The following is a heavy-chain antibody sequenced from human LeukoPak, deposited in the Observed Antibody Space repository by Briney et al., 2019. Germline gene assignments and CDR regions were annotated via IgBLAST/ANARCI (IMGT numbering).Heavy chain of an antibody. V-gene: IGHV3-7*01. CDR1: GFTFSTYE. Sequence: GGSLRLSCAASGFTFSTYEMNWVRQAPGKGLEWVANIKQDGSEKYYVDSVKGRFTISRDNAKNSLYLQMNSLRAEDTAVYYCARSIAEFDYWGQGTLVTVSS. J-gene: IGHJ4*02. CDR3: ARSIAEFDY. CDR2: IKQDGSEK. D-gene: IGHD3-22*01.